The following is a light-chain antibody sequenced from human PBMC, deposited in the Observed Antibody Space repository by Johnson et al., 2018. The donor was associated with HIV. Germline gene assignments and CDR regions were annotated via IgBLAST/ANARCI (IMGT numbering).Light chain of an antibody. CDR3: GTWDSSLSAYV. J-gene: IGLJ1*01. Sequence: QSVLTQPPSVSAAPGQKVTISCSGSRSNIGNNYVSWYQQFPGTAPKLLISNNDKRPSGIPDRFSGSRSGTSATLGITGLQTGDEADYYCGTWDSSLSAYVFGTWTKVTVL. CDR1: RSNIGNNY. CDR2: NND. V-gene: IGLV1-51*01.